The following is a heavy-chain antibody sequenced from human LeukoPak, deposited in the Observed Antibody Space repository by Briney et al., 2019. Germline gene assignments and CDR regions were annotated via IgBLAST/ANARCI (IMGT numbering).Heavy chain of an antibody. V-gene: IGHV3-48*03. D-gene: IGHD6-13*01. CDR2: ITSSGSTI. Sequence: GGSLRLSCAASGFTFSNFATGSGRQAPGEGVEWISYITSSGSTIYYADSVKGRFTISRDNAENSLFLQMNSLRAEDTAVYYCARDLSSWYVLDYWGQGTLVTVSS. CDR1: GFTFSNFA. J-gene: IGHJ4*02. CDR3: ARDLSSWYVLDY.